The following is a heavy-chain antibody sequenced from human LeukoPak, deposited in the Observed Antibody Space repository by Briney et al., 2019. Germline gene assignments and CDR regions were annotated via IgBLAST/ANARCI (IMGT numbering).Heavy chain of an antibody. CDR3: ARGETYYYDNSPYVDS. J-gene: IGHJ4*02. CDR2: IYYSGST. D-gene: IGHD3-22*01. Sequence: PSETLSLTCTVSSGSISSDDYYWSWIRQPPGKGLEWIGSIYYSGSTYYSPSFKSRLSISIDTSKNQSSLKLSSVTAADTAVYYCARGETYYYDNSPYVDSWGQGTLVTVSS. V-gene: IGHV4-30-4*01. CDR1: SGSISSDDYY.